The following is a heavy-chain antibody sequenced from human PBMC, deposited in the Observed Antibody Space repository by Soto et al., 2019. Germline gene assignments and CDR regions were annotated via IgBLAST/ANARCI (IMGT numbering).Heavy chain of an antibody. D-gene: IGHD2-15*01. CDR3: ARDCSGGGCSSYYYFAMDV. Sequence: GSLRLSFEASGLTVSSNYMSWVRQAPGKGLEWVSVIYSGGSTFYADSVKGRFTISRDNSKNTLFLQMNSVRAEDSAVYYCARDCSGGGCSSYYYFAMDVWGQGTTVTVSS. CDR1: GLTVSSNY. CDR2: IYSGGST. J-gene: IGHJ6*02. V-gene: IGHV3-53*01.